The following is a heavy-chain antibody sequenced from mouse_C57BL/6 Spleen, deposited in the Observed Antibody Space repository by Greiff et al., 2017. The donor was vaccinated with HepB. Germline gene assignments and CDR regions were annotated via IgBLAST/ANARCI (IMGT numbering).Heavy chain of an antibody. CDR1: GYTFTSYW. Sequence: QVQLKQPGAELVKPGASVKLSCKASGYTFTSYWMHWVKQRPGRGLEWIGRIDPNSGGTKYNEKFKSKATLTVDKPSSTAYIQLSILTSEDSAVYYCARSPFMIKYAMDYWGQGTSVTVSS. D-gene: IGHD2-4*01. CDR2: IDPNSGGT. J-gene: IGHJ4*01. CDR3: ARSPFMIKYAMDY. V-gene: IGHV1-72*01.